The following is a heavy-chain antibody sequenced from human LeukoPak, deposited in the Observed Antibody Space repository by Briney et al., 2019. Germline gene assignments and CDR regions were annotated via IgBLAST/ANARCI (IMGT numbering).Heavy chain of an antibody. CDR3: ARAAYSSPFDS. D-gene: IGHD6-19*01. J-gene: IGHJ4*02. V-gene: IGHV4-59*01. CDR1: GDSINKDY. CDR2: IYDGVGT. Sequence: PSQTLSLTCAVSGDSINKDYWSWIRQPPGKKLEWIGYIYDGVGTNYSRSLSSRVTISVDMSNNQFSLRLNSVTTADTAFYYCARAAYSSPFDSWGQGILVTVS.